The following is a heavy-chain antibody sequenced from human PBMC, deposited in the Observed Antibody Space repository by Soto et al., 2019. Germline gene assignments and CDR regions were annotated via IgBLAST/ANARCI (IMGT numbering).Heavy chain of an antibody. D-gene: IGHD6-19*01. CDR3: PRGLRSSGWYIKSPVYFQH. J-gene: IGHJ1*01. CDR2: MNPNSGNT. CDR1: GYTFTSYD. Sequence: GASVKVSCKASGYTFTSYDINWVRQATGQGLEWMGWMNPNSGNTGYAQKFQGRVTMTRNTSISTAYMELSSLRSEDTAVYYCPRGLRSSGWYIKSPVYFQHWGQGTLVTVSS. V-gene: IGHV1-8*01.